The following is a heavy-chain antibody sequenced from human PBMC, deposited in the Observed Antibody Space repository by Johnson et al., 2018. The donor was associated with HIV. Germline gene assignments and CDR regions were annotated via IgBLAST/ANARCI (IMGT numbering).Heavy chain of an antibody. CDR3: ARDGVYSSPHDAFDI. V-gene: IGHV3-7*05. D-gene: IGHD3-22*01. Sequence: EVQLLESGGGLVQPGGSLRLSCEASGFSFSNYWISWVRQAPGKGLEWVANIKEDGSDDYYVDVLKGRFIISRDNAKNSLYLQMSNLRFEDTAVYYCARDGVYSSPHDAFDIWGEGTMVIVSS. CDR2: IKEDGSDD. CDR1: GFSFSNYW. J-gene: IGHJ3*02.